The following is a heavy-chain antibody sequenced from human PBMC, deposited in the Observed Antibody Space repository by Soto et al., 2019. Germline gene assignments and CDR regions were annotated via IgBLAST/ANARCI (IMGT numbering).Heavy chain of an antibody. CDR2: ISSSSSTI. CDR1: GFTFSSYA. CDR3: ARGPKSFYYDILSYYMDV. J-gene: IGHJ6*03. V-gene: IGHV3-48*01. D-gene: IGHD3-9*01. Sequence: GGSLRLSCAASGFTFSSYAMSWVRQAPGKGLEWVSAISSSSSTIYYADSVKGRFTISRDNAKNSLYLQMNSLRAEDTAVYYCARGPKSFYYDILSYYMDVWGKGTTVTVSS.